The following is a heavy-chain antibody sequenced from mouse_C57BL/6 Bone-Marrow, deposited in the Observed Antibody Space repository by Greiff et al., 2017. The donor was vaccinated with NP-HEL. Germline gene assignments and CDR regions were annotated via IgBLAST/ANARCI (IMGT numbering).Heavy chain of an antibody. Sequence: VHVKQSGAELVRPGASVKLSCTASGFNIKDDYMHWVKQRPEQGLEWIGWIDPENGDTEYVSKFQGKATITADTSSNTAYLQLSSLTSDDTAVYYFTTLCYDYVDYWVQGTTLTVSS. CDR2: IDPENGDT. CDR3: TTLCYDYVDY. J-gene: IGHJ2*01. CDR1: GFNIKDDY. D-gene: IGHD2-3*01. V-gene: IGHV14-4*01.